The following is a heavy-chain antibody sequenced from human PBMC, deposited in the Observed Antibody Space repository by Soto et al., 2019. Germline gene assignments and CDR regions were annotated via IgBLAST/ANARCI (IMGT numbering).Heavy chain of an antibody. D-gene: IGHD6-6*01. J-gene: IGHJ6*03. CDR2: INPSGGST. CDR1: GYTFTSYY. CDR3: ARVWSGSSREASYYYYYMDV. V-gene: IGHV1-46*03. Sequence: ASVKVSCKASGYTFTSYYMHWVRQAPGQGLEWMGIINPSGGSTSYAQKFQGRVTMTRDTSTSTVYMELSSLRSEDTAVYYCARVWSGSSREASYYYYYMDVWGKGTTVTVSS.